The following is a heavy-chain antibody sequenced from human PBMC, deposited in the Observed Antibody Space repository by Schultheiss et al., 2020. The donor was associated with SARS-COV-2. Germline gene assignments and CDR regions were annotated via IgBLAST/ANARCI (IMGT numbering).Heavy chain of an antibody. CDR1: GGSVSSGSYY. Sequence: SETLSLTCTVSGGSVSSGSYYWSWIRQPPGKGLEWIGYIYYSGSTNYNPSLKSRVTISVDTSKNQFSLKLSSVTAADTAVYYCARLQDWYFDLWGRGTLVTVSS. V-gene: IGHV4-61*01. CDR3: ARLQDWYFDL. CDR2: IYYSGST. J-gene: IGHJ2*01.